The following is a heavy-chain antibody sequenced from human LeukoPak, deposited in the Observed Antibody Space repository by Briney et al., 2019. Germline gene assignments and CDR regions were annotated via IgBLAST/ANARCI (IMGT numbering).Heavy chain of an antibody. D-gene: IGHD5-12*01. Sequence: GGSLRLSCAASGFTFSSYGMHWVRQATGKGLEWVSGIGTAGDTYYPGSVKGRFTISRDNAKNSLSLQMNSLRAEDTAVYYCVRDGGVSGYDLLDYWGQGTLVTVSS. V-gene: IGHV3-13*01. J-gene: IGHJ4*02. CDR2: IGTAGDT. CDR3: VRDGGVSGYDLLDY. CDR1: GFTFSSYG.